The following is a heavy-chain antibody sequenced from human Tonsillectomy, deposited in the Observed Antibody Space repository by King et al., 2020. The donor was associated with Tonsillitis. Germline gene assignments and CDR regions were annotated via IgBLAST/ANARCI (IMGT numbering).Heavy chain of an antibody. CDR2: IYYSGST. J-gene: IGHJ2*01. Sequence: QLQESGPGLVKPSETLSLTCTVSGGSISSYFWSWIRQPPGKGLEWIGYIYYSGSTNYNPSLKSRVTISVDTSKNQFSLKLSSVTAADTAVYYCAREMVVPAARRTWYIDLWGRGTLVTVSS. V-gene: IGHV4-59*01. CDR1: GGSISSYF. CDR3: AREMVVPAARRTWYIDL. D-gene: IGHD2-2*01.